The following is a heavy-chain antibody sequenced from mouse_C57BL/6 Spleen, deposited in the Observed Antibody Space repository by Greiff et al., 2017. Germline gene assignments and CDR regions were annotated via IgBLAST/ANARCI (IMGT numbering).Heavy chain of an antibody. CDR1: GFTFSSYA. CDR3: ARDRYSNFYAMDY. V-gene: IGHV5-4*01. Sequence: EVQVVESGGGLVKPGGSLKLSCAASGFTFSSYAMSWVRQTPEKRLEWVATISDGGRYTYYPDNVKGRFTISRDNAKNNLYLQMSHLKSEDTAMYYCARDRYSNFYAMDYWGQGTSVTVSS. D-gene: IGHD2-5*01. CDR2: ISDGGRYT. J-gene: IGHJ4*01.